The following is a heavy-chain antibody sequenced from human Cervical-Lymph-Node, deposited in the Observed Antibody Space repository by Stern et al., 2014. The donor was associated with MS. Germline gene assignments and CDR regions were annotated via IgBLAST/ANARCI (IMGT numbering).Heavy chain of an antibody. Sequence: EVQLVESGAEVKKPGESLKISCKASGYSFNSYWIGWVRQMPGKGPEWMGVIYPGDSDTRYSPSFQGQVTISADKSSSTAYLQWSSLKDSDTAIYYCARPGRHAYNSDCWGQGTLVIVSS. CDR2: IYPGDSDT. CDR1: GYSFNSYW. CDR3: ARPGRHAYNSDC. D-gene: IGHD5-24*01. V-gene: IGHV5-51*01. J-gene: IGHJ4*02.